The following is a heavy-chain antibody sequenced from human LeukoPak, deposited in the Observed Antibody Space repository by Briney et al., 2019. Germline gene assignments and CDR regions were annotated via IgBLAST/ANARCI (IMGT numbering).Heavy chain of an antibody. CDR1: GYSFTSYW. D-gene: IGHD6-19*01. Sequence: GESLKISCKGSGYSFTSYWIGWVGQMPGKGLEWMGIIYPVDSDTRYSPSFQAQVTISADKSISTASLQWSSLQASDTAMYYCARLRYSSGWPKYFDYWGQGTLVTVSS. V-gene: IGHV5-51*01. CDR3: ARLRYSSGWPKYFDY. CDR2: IYPVDSDT. J-gene: IGHJ4*02.